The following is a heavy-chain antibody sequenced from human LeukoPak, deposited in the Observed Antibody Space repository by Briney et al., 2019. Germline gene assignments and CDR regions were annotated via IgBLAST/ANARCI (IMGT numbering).Heavy chain of an antibody. CDR1: GYSFTNQW. J-gene: IGHJ3*02. V-gene: IGHV5-51*01. Sequence: SGESLKISCKGSGYSFTNQWIGWVRQMPGKGLEWMGIIYPADSDTRYRPSFQGQVTISADKSISTAYLQWSSLKASDTAMYYCARHEGYCISSSCSDTFDIWGQGTMVTVSS. CDR2: IYPADSDT. CDR3: ARHEGYCISSSCSDTFDI. D-gene: IGHD2-2*01.